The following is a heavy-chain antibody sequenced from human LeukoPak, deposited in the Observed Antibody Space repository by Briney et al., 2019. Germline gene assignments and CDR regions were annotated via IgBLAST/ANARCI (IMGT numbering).Heavy chain of an antibody. D-gene: IGHD2-21*01. J-gene: IGHJ4*02. CDR1: GFTFTSYT. Sequence: PGRSLRLSCAASGFTFTSYTMHWVRQAPGQGLEWVAATSYDGGNRYYADYVKGRFTISRDNSNNTLFLQMKSLRLEDTAVYFCARKSLWFKYYDYWGQGIWVTVSS. CDR2: TSYDGGNR. CDR3: ARKSLWFKYYDY. V-gene: IGHV3-30*11.